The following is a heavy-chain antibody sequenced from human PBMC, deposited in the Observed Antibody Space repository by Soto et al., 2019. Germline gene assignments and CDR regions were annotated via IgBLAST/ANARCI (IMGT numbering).Heavy chain of an antibody. J-gene: IGHJ4*02. D-gene: IGHD3-10*01. CDR2: IYWDDDK. CDR3: AHTTYGSGSYDY. CDR1: GFSLSTSGVG. V-gene: IGHV2-5*02. Sequence: QITLKESGPTLVKPTQTLTLTCTFSGFSLSTSGVGVGWIRQPPGKALEWVALIYWDDDKRYSPSLKSRLTSAKDTSKNQVVLTMTDMDPVDTATYYCAHTTYGSGSYDYWGQGTLVTVSS.